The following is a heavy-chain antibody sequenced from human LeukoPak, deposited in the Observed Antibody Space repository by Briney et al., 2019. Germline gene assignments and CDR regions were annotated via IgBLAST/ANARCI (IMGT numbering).Heavy chain of an antibody. V-gene: IGHV4-59*01. Sequence: SETLSLTCSVSGGSIISYYWSWIRQPPGKGLEWIGYIYYTGSTNSNPSLKSRVTISVDTSKNQFSLKLSSVTAADTAVYYCAREGVYYGSGSYYKPIDYWGQGTLVTVSS. J-gene: IGHJ4*02. D-gene: IGHD3-10*01. CDR2: IYYTGST. CDR1: GGSIISYY. CDR3: AREGVYYGSGSYYKPIDY.